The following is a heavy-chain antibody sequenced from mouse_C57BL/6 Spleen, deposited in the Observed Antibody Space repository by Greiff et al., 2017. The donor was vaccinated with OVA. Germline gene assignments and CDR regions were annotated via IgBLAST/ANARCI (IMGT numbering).Heavy chain of an antibody. CDR2: IYPGSGST. CDR1: GYTFTSYW. D-gene: IGHD1-1*01. CDR3: ARSKSPVVSGYYAMDY. Sequence: QVQLQQPGAELVKPGASVKMSCKASGYTFTSYWITWVKQRPGQGLEWIGDIYPGSGSTNYNEKFKSKATLTVDTSSSTAYMQLSSLTSEDSAVYYGARSKSPVVSGYYAMDYWGQGTSVTVSS. V-gene: IGHV1-55*01. J-gene: IGHJ4*01.